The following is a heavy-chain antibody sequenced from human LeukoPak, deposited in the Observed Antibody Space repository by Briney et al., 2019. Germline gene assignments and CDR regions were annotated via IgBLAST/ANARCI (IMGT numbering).Heavy chain of an antibody. CDR3: AKGGGYCSSTSCYGGGFDY. Sequence: GRSLRLSCAASGFTFDDYALHWVRQAPGKGLEWVSGISWNSGSIGYADSVKGRFTISRDNAKNSLYLQMNSLRAEDTALYYCAKGGGYCSSTSCYGGGFDYWGQGTLVTVSS. J-gene: IGHJ4*02. V-gene: IGHV3-9*01. CDR2: ISWNSGSI. CDR1: GFTFDDYA. D-gene: IGHD2-2*01.